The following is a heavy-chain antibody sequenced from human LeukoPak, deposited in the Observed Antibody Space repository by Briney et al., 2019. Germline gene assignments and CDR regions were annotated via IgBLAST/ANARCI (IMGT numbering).Heavy chain of an antibody. Sequence: SETLSLICAVYGGSFSGHHWTCIRKSPGKGLEWIADINSSGSTYHNPSPKSSLTISVATSKNPFSLKLRSVTAADTAVYYRARSRHDITMIVVVKTSVSYYLDVWGKGTTV. D-gene: IGHD3-22*01. V-gene: IGHV4-34*01. CDR2: INSSGST. CDR1: GGSFSGHH. CDR3: ARSRHDITMIVVVKTSVSYYLDV. J-gene: IGHJ6*03.